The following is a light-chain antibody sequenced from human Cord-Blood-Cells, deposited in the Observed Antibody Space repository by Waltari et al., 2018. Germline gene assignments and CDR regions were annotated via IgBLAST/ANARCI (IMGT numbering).Light chain of an antibody. V-gene: IGKV3-15*01. CDR2: GAS. J-gene: IGKJ1*01. CDR1: QSVSSN. Sequence: EIVMTQSPATMSVSPGERATLSCRAGQSVSSNLAWYQQKPGQAPRLLIYGASTSATGVPARFSGSGSGTEGTLTISSLQSEDFAVYYCQQYNNWGRTFGQGTKVEIK. CDR3: QQYNNWGRT.